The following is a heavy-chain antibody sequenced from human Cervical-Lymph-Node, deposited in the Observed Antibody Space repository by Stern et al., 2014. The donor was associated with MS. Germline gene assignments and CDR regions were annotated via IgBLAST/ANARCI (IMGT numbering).Heavy chain of an antibody. Sequence: QEQLVQSGSDLRKLGASINISCKASGYKFSHFAINWVRQAPGQGLEWMGWINTKTGKPAYAPDFTGRFVFSLDTSFNTASLQINSLQTDYTGIYYCARATQGGAADAFDLWGQGTVVTVSS. J-gene: IGHJ3*01. CDR3: ARATQGGAADAFDL. CDR1: GYKFSHFA. D-gene: IGHD1-26*01. V-gene: IGHV7-4-1*02. CDR2: INTKTGKP.